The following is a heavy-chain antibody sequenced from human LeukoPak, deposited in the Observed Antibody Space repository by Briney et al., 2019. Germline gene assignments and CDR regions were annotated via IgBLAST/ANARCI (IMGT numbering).Heavy chain of an antibody. CDR1: GFTFSNAW. CDR2: IKSKTDSGTT. CDR3: ARGGDFGVPAPLGIDAFDI. D-gene: IGHD2-2*01. V-gene: IGHV3-15*01. Sequence: GGSLRLSCAASGFTFSNAWMSWARQAPGKGLEWVGRIKSKTDSGTTDYAAPVKGRFTISRDDSKMMLYLQIDSLKTEDTAVYYCARGGDFGVPAPLGIDAFDIWGQGTMVTVSS. J-gene: IGHJ3*02.